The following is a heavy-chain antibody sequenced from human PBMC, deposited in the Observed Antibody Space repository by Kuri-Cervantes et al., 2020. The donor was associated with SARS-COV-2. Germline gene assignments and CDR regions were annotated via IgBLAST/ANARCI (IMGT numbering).Heavy chain of an antibody. V-gene: IGHV1-8*03. Sequence: ASVKVSCKASGYTFTSYDINWVRQATGQGLEWMGWMNPNSGNTGYAQKFQGRVTITRNTSISTAYMELGRLRSDDTAVYYCARAAEGRYYFDYWGQGTLVTVSS. CDR3: ARAAEGRYYFDY. J-gene: IGHJ4*02. CDR1: GYTFTSYD. CDR2: MNPNSGNT.